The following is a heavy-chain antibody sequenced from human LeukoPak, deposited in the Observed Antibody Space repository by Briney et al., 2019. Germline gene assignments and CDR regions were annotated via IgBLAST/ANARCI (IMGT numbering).Heavy chain of an antibody. Sequence: GGSLRLSCAASGFTFSSSWMHWVRQGPGKGLVWVSRINSDGSSTNYADSVKGRFTISRDNAKNTLYLQMNSLRAEDTAVYYCARSAYGSGSFGYFYYYGMDVWGQGTTVTVSS. CDR3: ARSAYGSGSFGYFYYYGMDV. D-gene: IGHD3-10*01. CDR1: GFTFSSSW. J-gene: IGHJ6*02. CDR2: INSDGSST. V-gene: IGHV3-74*01.